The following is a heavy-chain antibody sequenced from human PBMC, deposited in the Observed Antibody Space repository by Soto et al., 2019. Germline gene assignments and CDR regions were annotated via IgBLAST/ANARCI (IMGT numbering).Heavy chain of an antibody. D-gene: IGHD6-19*01. V-gene: IGHV4-30-4*01. J-gene: IGHJ3*02. CDR1: GGSISSGDYY. CDR2: ICYSGST. Sequence: SETLSLTCTVSGGSISSGDYYWSWISQPPGKGREWIGYICYSGSTYYNPSIKRRVTISVDTSKNHFCLKLTSVTAADTAVYFCARGPSAIAVACDAFDIWGQGTM. CDR3: ARGPSAIAVACDAFDI.